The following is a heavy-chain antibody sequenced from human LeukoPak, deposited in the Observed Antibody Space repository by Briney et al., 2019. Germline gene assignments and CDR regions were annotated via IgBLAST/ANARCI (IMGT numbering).Heavy chain of an antibody. Sequence: KPGGSLRLSCAASGLTFSDYYMSWVRQAPGKGLEWISYISGTSSFTNYADSVKGRFTVSRDNAKNSLYLQMNTLRAEDTAVYYCARDLRLLSWGQGTLVTVSS. V-gene: IGHV3-11*06. CDR3: ARDLRLLS. CDR2: ISGTSSFT. J-gene: IGHJ5*02. CDR1: GLTFSDYY.